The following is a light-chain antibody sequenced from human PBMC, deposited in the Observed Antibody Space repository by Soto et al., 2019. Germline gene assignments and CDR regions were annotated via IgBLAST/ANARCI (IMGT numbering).Light chain of an antibody. V-gene: IGKV3-15*01. CDR3: QQYNNWPWT. CDR2: GAS. Sequence: EIVMTQSPATVPLSPGERPTLSFMASQSVKSSLAWYQQKPGQAPRLLIYGASTRAPGFPARFSGSGSGTDFTLTISSLQSEDFAVYYCQQYNNWPWTFGQGTKVDI. J-gene: IGKJ1*01. CDR1: QSVKSS.